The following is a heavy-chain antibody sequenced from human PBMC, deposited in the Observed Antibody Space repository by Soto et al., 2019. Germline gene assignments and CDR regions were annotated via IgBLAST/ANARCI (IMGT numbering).Heavy chain of an antibody. J-gene: IGHJ4*02. D-gene: IGHD3-9*01. V-gene: IGHV3-23*01. CDR3: ANSLRRYDILTGCPH. Sequence: GGSLRLSCAASGFTFSSYAMSWVRQAPGKGLEWVSAISGSGGSTYYADSVKGRFTISRDNSKNTLYLQMNSLRAEDTAVYYCANSLRRYDILTGCPHWGQGTLVTVSS. CDR1: GFTFSSYA. CDR2: ISGSGGST.